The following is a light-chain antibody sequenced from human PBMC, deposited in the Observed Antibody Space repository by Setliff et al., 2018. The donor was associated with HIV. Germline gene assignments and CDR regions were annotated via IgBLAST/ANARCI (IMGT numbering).Light chain of an antibody. CDR3: AAWDDSLSVFV. CDR2: KNN. J-gene: IGLJ1*01. V-gene: IGLV1-44*01. Sequence: QSVLTQPPSASGTPGQRVTISCSGSSSNIGSNTVNWYQQLPGTAPKLLIYKNNQRPSGVPDRFSGSKSGTSASLAISGLQSEDEADYYCAAWDDSLSVFVFGTGTKVTV. CDR1: SSNIGSNT.